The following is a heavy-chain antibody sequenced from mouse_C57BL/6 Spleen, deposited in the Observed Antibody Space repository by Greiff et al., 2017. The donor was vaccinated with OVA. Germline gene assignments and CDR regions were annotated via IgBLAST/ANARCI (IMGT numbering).Heavy chain of an antibody. V-gene: IGHV1-72*01. D-gene: IGHD2-3*01. CDR3: ANDGYRYAMDY. CDR1: GYTFTSYW. Sequence: QVQLKQPGAELVKPGASVKLSCKASGYTFTSYWMHWVKQRPGRGLEWIGRIDPNSGGTKSNEKFKSTPPLTVDKPSSPAYMQLSSLASEDSAVYYCANDGYRYAMDYWGQGTSVTVSS. J-gene: IGHJ4*01. CDR2: IDPNSGGT.